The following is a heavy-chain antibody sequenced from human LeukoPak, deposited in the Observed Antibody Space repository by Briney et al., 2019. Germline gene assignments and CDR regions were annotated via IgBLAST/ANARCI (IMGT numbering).Heavy chain of an antibody. V-gene: IGHV3-23*01. CDR3: AKTIQWPYYFDY. CDR2: LSGSGGST. Sequence: PGGSLRLSSAASGFTFSSYGLSWVRQAPGKGLEWVSALSGSGGSTYYADSVKGRFTISRDNSKNTLYLQMNSLRAEDTAVYYCAKTIQWPYYFDYWGQGTLVTVSS. J-gene: IGHJ4*02. CDR1: GFTFSSYG. D-gene: IGHD6-19*01.